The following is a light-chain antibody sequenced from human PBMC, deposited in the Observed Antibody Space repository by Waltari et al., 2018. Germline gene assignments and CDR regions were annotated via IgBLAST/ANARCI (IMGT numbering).Light chain of an antibody. Sequence: QSGLAQPASASGSPGQSITIPCTGTSRYVGKYNLVRWYQQRPGKAPRLLIYEVTKRAPGTSDRFSASKSGNTASLSISGLQAQEDEADYYCCSYVGLGTYVFGTGTKVTV. CDR2: EVT. CDR3: CSYVGLGTYV. J-gene: IGLJ1*01. CDR1: SRYVGKYNL. V-gene: IGLV2-23*02.